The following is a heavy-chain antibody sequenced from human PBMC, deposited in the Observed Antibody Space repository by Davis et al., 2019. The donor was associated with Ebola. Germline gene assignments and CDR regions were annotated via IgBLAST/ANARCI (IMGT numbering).Heavy chain of an antibody. CDR2: ISAYNGNT. CDR1: GYTFISYG. CDR3: ARGWDSSSSDY. D-gene: IGHD6-6*01. J-gene: IGHJ4*02. V-gene: IGHV1-18*01. Sequence: ASVTVSCKASGYTFISYGTSWVRQAPGQGLEWMRWISAYNGNTNYAQKLQGRVTMTTDTSTSTAYMELRSLRSDDTAVYYCARGWDSSSSDYWGQGTLVTVSS.